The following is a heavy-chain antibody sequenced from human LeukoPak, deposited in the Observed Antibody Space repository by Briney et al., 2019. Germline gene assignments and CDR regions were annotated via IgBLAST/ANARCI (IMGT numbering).Heavy chain of an antibody. CDR1: GGSISSYY. CDR3: ARAGSGYCSSTSCYRFTPNWFDP. J-gene: IGHJ5*02. CDR2: IYYSGST. D-gene: IGHD2-2*01. V-gene: IGHV4-59*08. Sequence: PSETLSLTCTVSGGSISSYYWSWIRQPPGKGLEWIGYIYYSGSTNYNPSLKSRVTISVDTSKNQFSLKLSSVTAADTAVYYCARAGSGYCSSTSCYRFTPNWFDPWGQGTLVTVSS.